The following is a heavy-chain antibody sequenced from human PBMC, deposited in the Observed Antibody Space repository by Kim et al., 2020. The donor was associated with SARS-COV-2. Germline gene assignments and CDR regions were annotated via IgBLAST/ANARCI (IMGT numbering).Heavy chain of an antibody. CDR3: ARVGYDYVWGSYRDDYSYYGMDV. CDR1: GFTFSDYY. D-gene: IGHD3-16*02. CDR2: ISSSSSYT. V-gene: IGHV3-11*05. J-gene: IGHJ6*02. Sequence: GGSLRLSCAASGFTFSDYYMSWIRQAPGKGLEWVSYISSSSSYTNYADSVKGRFTISRDNAKNSLYLQMNSLKAEDTALYYCARVGYDYVWGSYRDDYSYYGMDVWGQGTTVTVSS.